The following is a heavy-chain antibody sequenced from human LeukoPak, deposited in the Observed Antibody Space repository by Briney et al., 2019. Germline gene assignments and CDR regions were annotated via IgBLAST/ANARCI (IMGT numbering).Heavy chain of an antibody. CDR3: ARESPSYGGNVFDY. CDR1: GFTFSDSY. D-gene: IGHD4-23*01. V-gene: IGHV3-11*04. CDR2: ISSSGTAI. Sequence: GGSLRLSCAVSGFTFSDSYMSWIRQAPGKGLEWVSYISSSGTAIYYADSVKGRFTISRDNAKNSLYLQMSSLRAEDTAVYYCARESPSYGGNVFDYWGQGTLVTVSS. J-gene: IGHJ4*02.